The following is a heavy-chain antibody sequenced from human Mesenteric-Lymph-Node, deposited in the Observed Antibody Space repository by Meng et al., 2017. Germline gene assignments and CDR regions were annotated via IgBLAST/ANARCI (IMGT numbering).Heavy chain of an antibody. Sequence: GESLKISCKGSGYSFSSHWVGWVRQMPGKGLQWMAIIYPRDSDTRYSPSFQGQVTISADVSIDTAYLELSSLKASDTAIYYCARKYYDNSRHTGIGYFDYWGQGTLVTVSS. D-gene: IGHD3-22*01. CDR1: GYSFSSHW. V-gene: IGHV5-51*01. J-gene: IGHJ4*02. CDR2: IYPRDSDT. CDR3: ARKYYDNSRHTGIGYFDY.